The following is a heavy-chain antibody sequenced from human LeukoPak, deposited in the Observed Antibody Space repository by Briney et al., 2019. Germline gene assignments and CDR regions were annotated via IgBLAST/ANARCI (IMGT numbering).Heavy chain of an antibody. V-gene: IGHV4-39*01. D-gene: IGHD3-3*01. J-gene: IGHJ3*02. Sequence: PSETLSLTCTVSVGSISSSIYYWGWIRQPPGEGLEGIGSIYYSGSTYYNPSLKSLVTISVDTSTTQFSLKPSSVPAADTAVYYCARLKGITIFGVVIDDAFDIWGQGTMVTVSS. CDR2: IYYSGST. CDR1: VGSISSSIYY. CDR3: ARLKGITIFGVVIDDAFDI.